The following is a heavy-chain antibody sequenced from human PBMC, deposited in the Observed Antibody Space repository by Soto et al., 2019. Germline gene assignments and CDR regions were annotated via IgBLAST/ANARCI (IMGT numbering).Heavy chain of an antibody. CDR3: ARDMVRGGYYYYGMDV. CDR1: GGSISSYY. D-gene: IGHD3-10*01. J-gene: IGHJ6*02. CDR2: IYYSGST. V-gene: IGHV4-59*01. Sequence: QVQLQESGPGLVKPSETLSLTCTVSGGSISSYYWSWIRQPPGKGLEWIGYIYYSGSTNYNPSLKSRVTIYVDTSKNQFSLNLSSVTAADTAVYNCARDMVRGGYYYYGMDVWGQGTTVTVSS.